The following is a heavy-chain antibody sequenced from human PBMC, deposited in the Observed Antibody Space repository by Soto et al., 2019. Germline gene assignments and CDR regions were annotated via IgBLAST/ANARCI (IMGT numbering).Heavy chain of an antibody. V-gene: IGHV1-3*01. CDR3: AREDIGGGATWYY. Sequence: ASVKVSCKASGYTFTNYAMHWVRQAPGQRLEWMGWINAGNGNTKYSQKFQGRVTITRDNSKNTLYLQMNSLRAEDTAVYYCAREDIGGGATWYYWGQGTLVTVSS. CDR2: INAGNGNT. J-gene: IGHJ4*02. D-gene: IGHD1-26*01. CDR1: GYTFTNYA.